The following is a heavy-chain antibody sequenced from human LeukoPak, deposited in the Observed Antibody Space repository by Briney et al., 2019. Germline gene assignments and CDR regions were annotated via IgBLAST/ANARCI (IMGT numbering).Heavy chain of an antibody. CDR2: INPSDGST. Sequence: GASVMVSCKASGYTFTTYYMHWVRQAPGQGLEWMVRINPSDGSTMDAQKFQGRVTMTRDTSTSTVYMEPSSLRFEDTAVYYCARGQGSGFCSGGSCYPPYYFDYWGQGTLVTVSS. V-gene: IGHV1-46*01. D-gene: IGHD2-15*01. CDR3: ARGQGSGFCSGGSCYPPYYFDY. CDR1: GYTFTTYY. J-gene: IGHJ4*02.